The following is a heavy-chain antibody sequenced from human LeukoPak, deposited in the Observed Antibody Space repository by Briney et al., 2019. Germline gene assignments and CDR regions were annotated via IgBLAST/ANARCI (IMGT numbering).Heavy chain of an antibody. CDR2: SDRDGVVR. CDR3: VASRWSGALDF. J-gene: IGHJ4*02. V-gene: IGHV3-74*01. CDR1: SIRFADHW. D-gene: IGHD3-3*01. Sequence: GGSLRLSCVGSSIRFADHWMLWVRQVPGEPPAWVARSDRDGVVREYADSVKGRFTIPRDNARNTIHLEMNRLKVEDTVIYYCVASRWSGALDFWGQGSLVTVSS.